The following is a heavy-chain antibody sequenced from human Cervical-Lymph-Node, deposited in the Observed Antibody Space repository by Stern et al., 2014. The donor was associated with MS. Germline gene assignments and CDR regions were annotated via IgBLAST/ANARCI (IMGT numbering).Heavy chain of an antibody. CDR3: AAEPMYYSDSVGAFDI. V-gene: IGHV1-58*01. CDR1: GFTFTSSA. CDR2: IVVGSGNT. D-gene: IGHD3-22*01. J-gene: IGHJ3*02. Sequence: VQLVQSGPEVKKPGTSVKVSCKASGFTFTSSAVPWVRQAPGQRLEWIGWIVVGSGNTHYAQKFQERVTITRDMSTSTAYMELSRLRSEDTAVYYCAAEPMYYSDSVGAFDIWGQGTMVTVSS.